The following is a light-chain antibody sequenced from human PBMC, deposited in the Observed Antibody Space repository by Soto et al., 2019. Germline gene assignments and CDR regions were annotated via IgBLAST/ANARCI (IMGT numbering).Light chain of an antibody. Sequence: AIRMTQSPSSLSATTGDRVTITCRASQGVSGYLAWYQQKPGKAPKVLIYGASTLQSGVPPRFSGSGSGTDFTLTLSCLQSEDFATYYCQQYFDYPWTFGQGTKVEIK. J-gene: IGKJ1*01. CDR1: QGVSGY. CDR3: QQYFDYPWT. CDR2: GAS. V-gene: IGKV1-8*01.